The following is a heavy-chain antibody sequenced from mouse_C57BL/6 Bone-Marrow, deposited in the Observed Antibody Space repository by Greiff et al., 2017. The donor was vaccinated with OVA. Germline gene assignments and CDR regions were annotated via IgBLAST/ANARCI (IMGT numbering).Heavy chain of an antibody. CDR3: AREGLYYAMDY. V-gene: IGHV1-63*01. J-gene: IGHJ4*01. CDR1: GYTFTNYW. CDR2: IYPGGGYT. Sequence: VMLVESGAELVRPGTSVKMSCKASGYTFTNYWIGWAKQRPGHGLEWIGDIYPGGGYTNYNEKFKGKATLTADKSSSTAYMQFSSLTSEDSAIYYCAREGLYYAMDYWGQGTSVTVSS.